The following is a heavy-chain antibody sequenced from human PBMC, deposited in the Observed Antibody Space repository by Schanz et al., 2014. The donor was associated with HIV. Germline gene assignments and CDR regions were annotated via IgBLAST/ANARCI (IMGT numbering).Heavy chain of an antibody. J-gene: IGHJ5*02. CDR2: ISYDGTNK. Sequence: QVQLVESGGGVVQPGRSLRLSCAASGFTFDSYGIHWVRQAPGKGLEWVAVISYDGTNKKYEDSVKGRLTISRDNSRNALYLHMNSLRADDTAIYYCVKAYSSGFSGAGSWGQGALVTVSS. CDR1: GFTFDSYG. D-gene: IGHD5-18*01. CDR3: VKAYSSGFSGAGS. V-gene: IGHV3-30*18.